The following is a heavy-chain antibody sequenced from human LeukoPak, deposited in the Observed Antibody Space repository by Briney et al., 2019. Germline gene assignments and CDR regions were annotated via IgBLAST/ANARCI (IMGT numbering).Heavy chain of an antibody. Sequence: PGRSLRLSCAASGFSFNDYAMHWVRRAPGKGLEWVAVISLDGGNQYYADSVKGRFTISRDNSKKTLYLQMNSLRPEDTAVYYCTRDYDSTHFFDYWGQGTLVTVSS. D-gene: IGHD3-22*01. J-gene: IGHJ4*02. CDR1: GFSFNDYA. V-gene: IGHV3-30-3*01. CDR3: TRDYDSTHFFDY. CDR2: ISLDGGNQ.